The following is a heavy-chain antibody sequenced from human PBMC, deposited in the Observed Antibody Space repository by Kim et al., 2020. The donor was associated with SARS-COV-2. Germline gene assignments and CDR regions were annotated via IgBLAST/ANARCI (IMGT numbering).Heavy chain of an antibody. CDR1: GFTISGNY. CDR3: AASGTYALFDY. J-gene: IGHJ4*02. CDR2: IHGGGTT. V-gene: IGHV3-53*01. Sequence: GGSLRLSCAASGFTISGNYMSWVRQAPGKGLEWVSIIHGGGTTYYADSVKGRFTFSRDTSTSMYYLDMNSLRAEDTAVYYCAASGTYALFDYWGQGTRVT. D-gene: IGHD1-26*01.